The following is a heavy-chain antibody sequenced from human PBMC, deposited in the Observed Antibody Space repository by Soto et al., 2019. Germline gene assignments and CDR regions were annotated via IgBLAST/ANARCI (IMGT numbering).Heavy chain of an antibody. V-gene: IGHV3-23*01. CDR1: GFTFSGYV. D-gene: IGHD3-16*01. J-gene: IGHJ6*03. CDR3: AKGESGRTTPLGYYYYMDV. CDR2: ISGSGGST. Sequence: GGSLRLSCAASGFTFSGYVMSWVRQAPGKGLEWVSAISGSGGSTYYADSVKGRFTISRDNSKNTLYLQMNSLRAEDRAVYYCAKGESGRTTPLGYYYYMDVWGKGTTVTVSS.